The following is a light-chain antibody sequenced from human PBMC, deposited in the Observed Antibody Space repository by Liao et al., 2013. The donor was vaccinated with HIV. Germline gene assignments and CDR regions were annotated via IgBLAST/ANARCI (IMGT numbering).Light chain of an antibody. V-gene: IGLV3-21*01. CDR2: YDT. CDR3: QAWDGSSVV. CDR1: NIGDKG. Sequence: SYELTQPPSVSVAPGKTARITCGGDNIGDKGVHWYQQKPGQAPLLVIYYDTNRPSGIPERFSASTSGNTATLTITGTQAMDEADYYCQAWDGSSVVFGGGTKLTVL. J-gene: IGLJ3*02.